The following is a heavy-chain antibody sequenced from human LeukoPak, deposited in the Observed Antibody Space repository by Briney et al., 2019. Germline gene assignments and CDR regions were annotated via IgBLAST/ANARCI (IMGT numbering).Heavy chain of an antibody. Sequence: GGTLRLSCAASGFTFSSYGMSWVRQAPGKGLEWVSAISGSGGSTYYADSVKGRFTISRDNSKNTLYLQMNSLRAEDTAVYYCAKDKWFGGEYYYYMDVWGKGTTVTISS. D-gene: IGHD3-10*01. CDR1: GFTFSSYG. CDR2: ISGSGGST. V-gene: IGHV3-23*01. CDR3: AKDKWFGGEYYYYMDV. J-gene: IGHJ6*03.